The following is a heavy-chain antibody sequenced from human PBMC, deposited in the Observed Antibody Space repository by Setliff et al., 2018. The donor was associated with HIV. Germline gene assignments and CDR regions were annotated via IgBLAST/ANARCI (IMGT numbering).Heavy chain of an antibody. CDR1: GYTFISYY. CDR2: INPSGGST. Sequence: ASVKVSCKASGYTFISYYMHWVRQAPGQGLEWMGIINPSGGSTSYAQKFQGRVTMTRDTSTSTVYMELSSLRSEDTAVYYCARAGVVVAATSYYYGMDVWGQGTTVTVSS. CDR3: ARAGVVVAATSYYYGMDV. V-gene: IGHV1-46*01. J-gene: IGHJ6*02. D-gene: IGHD2-15*01.